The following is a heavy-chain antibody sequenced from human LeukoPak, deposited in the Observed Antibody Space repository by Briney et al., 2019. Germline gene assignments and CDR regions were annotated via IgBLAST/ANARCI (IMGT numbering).Heavy chain of an antibody. D-gene: IGHD1-14*01. CDR3: ARDNNIPRFDP. CDR1: GGSISSGGYS. Sequence: PSETLSLTCAVSGGSISSGGYSWSWIRQPAGKGLEWIGRIYTSGSTNYNPSLKSRVTMSVDTSKNQFSLKLSSVTAADTAVYYCARDNNIPRFDPWGQGTLVTVSS. V-gene: IGHV4-61*02. J-gene: IGHJ5*02. CDR2: IYTSGST.